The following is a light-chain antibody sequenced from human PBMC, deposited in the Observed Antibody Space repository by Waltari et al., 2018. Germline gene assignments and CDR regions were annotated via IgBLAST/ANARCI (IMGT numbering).Light chain of an antibody. CDR1: QSVGRS. CDR2: DAS. V-gene: IGKV3-20*01. CDR3: QHYVRLPAT. J-gene: IGKJ1*01. Sequence: EIVLTRSAGTLSLSPGELTTLACRASQSVGRSLAWYQQKPGQAPRLLIYDASRRATGIPDRFSGSGSGTDFSLTISRLEPEDFAVYYCQHYVRLPATFGQGTKVEI.